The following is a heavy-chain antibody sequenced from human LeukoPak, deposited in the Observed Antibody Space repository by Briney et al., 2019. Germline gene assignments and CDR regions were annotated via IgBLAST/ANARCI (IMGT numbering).Heavy chain of an antibody. CDR1: GFTFSDYI. V-gene: IGHV3-72*01. J-gene: IGHJ3*02. Sequence: GGSLRLSWAASGFTFSDYILGWVRQAPGKGREWVGRIRRGANSYTTEYAASVKGRFTISRDDSKSSLYLHMNSLKTEDTAVYHCSRDGGEGGNSAFDIWGQGTMVTVSS. CDR3: SRDGGEGGNSAFDI. D-gene: IGHD3-16*01. CDR2: IRRGANSYTT.